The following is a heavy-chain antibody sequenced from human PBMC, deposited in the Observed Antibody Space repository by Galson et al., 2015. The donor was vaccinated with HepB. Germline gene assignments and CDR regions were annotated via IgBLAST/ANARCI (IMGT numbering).Heavy chain of an antibody. CDR1: GGSFSGYY. D-gene: IGHD3-10*01. CDR3: AATQLGEFDY. V-gene: IGHV4-34*01. CDR2: INHSGST. J-gene: IGHJ4*02. Sequence: ETLSLTCAVYGGSFSGYYWSWIRQPPGKGLEWIGEINHSGSTNYNPSLKSRVTISVDTSKNQFSLKLSSVAAADTAVYYCAATQLGEFDYWGQGTLVTVSS.